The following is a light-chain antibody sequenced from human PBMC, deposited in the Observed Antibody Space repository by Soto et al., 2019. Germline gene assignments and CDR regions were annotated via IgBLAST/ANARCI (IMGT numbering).Light chain of an antibody. CDR2: EVS. CDR3: SSYTTSSTLV. CDR1: SSDVGYYNR. V-gene: IGLV2-18*02. J-gene: IGLJ2*01. Sequence: QSALTQPPSVSGSPGQSVTISCTGTSSDVGYYNRVSWYQQPPGTAPKLMVFEVSNRPSGVPDRFTGSKSGNTASLTISGLQAEDEADYYSSSYTTSSTLVFGGGTKHTVL.